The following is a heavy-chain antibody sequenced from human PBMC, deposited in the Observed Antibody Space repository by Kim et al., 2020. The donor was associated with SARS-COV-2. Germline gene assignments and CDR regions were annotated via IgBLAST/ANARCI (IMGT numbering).Heavy chain of an antibody. D-gene: IGHD3-16*02. Sequence: GGSLRLSCAASGFTFSSYSLNWVRQAPGKGLEWLAYINTNGKTIQYADAVPGQFTISSDYATYKVYLDMNSMTVDDKAAYYCYRDRPDPVMIPFDYW. J-gene: IGHJ4*01. CDR2: INTNGKTI. V-gene: IGHV3-48*04. CDR3: YRDRPDPVMIPFDY. CDR1: GFTFSSYS.